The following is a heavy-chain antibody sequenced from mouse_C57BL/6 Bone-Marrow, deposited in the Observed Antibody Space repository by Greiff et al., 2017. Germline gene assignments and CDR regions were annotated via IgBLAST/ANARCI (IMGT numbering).Heavy chain of an antibody. CDR3: ASRWLLRFAY. D-gene: IGHD2-3*01. CDR1: GYTFTSYW. V-gene: IGHV1-50*01. J-gene: IGHJ3*01. CDR2: IDPSDSYT. Sequence: QVQLQQPGAELVKPGASVKLSCKASGYTFTSYWMQWVKQRPGQGLEWIGEIDPSDSYTNYNQKFKGKATLTVDTSSSTAYMQLSSLTSEDSAVYYCASRWLLRFAYWGQGTLVTVSA.